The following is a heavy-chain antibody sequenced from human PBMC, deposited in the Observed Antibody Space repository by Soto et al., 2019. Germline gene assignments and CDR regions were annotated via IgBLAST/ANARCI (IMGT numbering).Heavy chain of an antibody. CDR3: ARGGSEGGLDV. CDR2: LYYSGNT. V-gene: IGHV4-59*01. J-gene: IGHJ6*02. D-gene: IGHD3-10*01. CDR1: GASISTYY. Sequence: QMQLQESGPGVVKPSETLSLTCTVSGASISTYYWTWIRQAPGKGLEWIGYLYYSGNTNYNPSLKSRVTMSVDTSKNHFYRTLTSATAADTAVYFCARGGSEGGLDVWGQGTTVAVSS.